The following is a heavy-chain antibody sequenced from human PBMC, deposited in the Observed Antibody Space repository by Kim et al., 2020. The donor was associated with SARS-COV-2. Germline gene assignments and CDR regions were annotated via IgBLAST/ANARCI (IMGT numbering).Heavy chain of an antibody. CDR1: GFTFSSYW. D-gene: IGHD2-21*02. J-gene: IGHJ3*02. Sequence: GGSLRLSCAASGFTFSSYWMSWVRQAPGKGLEWVANIKQDGSEKYYVDSVKGRFTISRDNAKNSLYLQMNSLRAEDTAVYYCTLGVVTAIYPKWDAFDIWGQGTMVTVSS. CDR3: TLGVVTAIYPKWDAFDI. V-gene: IGHV3-7*01. CDR2: IKQDGSEK.